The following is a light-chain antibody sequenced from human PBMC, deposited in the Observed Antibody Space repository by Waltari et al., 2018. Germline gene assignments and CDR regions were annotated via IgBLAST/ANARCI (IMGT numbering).Light chain of an antibody. CDR3: QQTYSTPLT. Sequence: DIQMTKSPSSLSASVGDRVTITCRPSQSISTYLNWYQQKPGKAPKLLIYAASSLESGVPSRFSGSGSGTDFTLTISSLQPEDFATYYCQQTYSTPLTFGGGTKVEIK. J-gene: IGKJ4*01. CDR1: QSISTY. CDR2: AAS. V-gene: IGKV1-39*01.